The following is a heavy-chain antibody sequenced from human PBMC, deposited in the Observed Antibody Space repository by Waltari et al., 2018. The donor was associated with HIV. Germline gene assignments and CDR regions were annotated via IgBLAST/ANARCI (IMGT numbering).Heavy chain of an antibody. V-gene: IGHV1-46*01. CDR3: ARDLPLIGYCSGGSCYWGFGYGMDV. CDR2: INPSGGST. CDR1: GYTFTSYY. J-gene: IGHJ6*02. Sequence: QVQLVQSGAEVKKPGASVKVSCKASGYTFTSYYMHWVRQAPGQGLEWMGIINPSGGSTSYAQKFQGRVTMTRDTSTSTVYMELSSLRSEDTAVYYCARDLPLIGYCSGGSCYWGFGYGMDVWGQGTTVTVSS. D-gene: IGHD2-15*01.